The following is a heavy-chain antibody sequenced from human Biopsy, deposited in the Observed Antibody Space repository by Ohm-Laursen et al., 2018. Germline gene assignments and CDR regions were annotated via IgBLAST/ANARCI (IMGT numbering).Heavy chain of an antibody. CDR1: GYTLTALS. J-gene: IGHJ4*02. V-gene: IGHV1-24*01. CDR2: FAPENGKT. CDR3: AADINVWNVNY. D-gene: IGHD1-1*01. Sequence: ASVTVSCKVSGYTLTALSMHWVRQAPGRGLEWMGGFAPENGKTIYAQKFQGRITMTEDTSTDTAYMKLSSLRSEDTAVYYCAADINVWNVNYWGQGTQVTVSS.